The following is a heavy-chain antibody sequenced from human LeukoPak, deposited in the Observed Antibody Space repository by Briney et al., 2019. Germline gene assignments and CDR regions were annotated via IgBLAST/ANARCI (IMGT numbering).Heavy chain of an antibody. J-gene: IGHJ4*02. V-gene: IGHV1-58*01. CDR1: GFTFTSSA. CDR3: AARLGYSSSWYGLDY. D-gene: IGHD6-13*01. CDR2: IVVGSGNT. Sequence: ASVKVSCKASGFTFTSSAVQWVRQARGQRLEWIGWIVVGSGNTNYAQKFQERVTITRDMSTSTAYMELSSLRSEDTAVYYCAARLGYSSSWYGLDYWGQGTLVTVSS.